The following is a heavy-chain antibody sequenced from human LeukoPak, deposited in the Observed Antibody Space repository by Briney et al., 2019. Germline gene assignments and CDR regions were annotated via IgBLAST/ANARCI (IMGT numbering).Heavy chain of an antibody. Sequence: PGGSLRLSCAASGFTFSSYAMSWVRQAPGKGLEWVSAISGSGGSTYYADSVKGRFTISRDSSKNTLYLQMNSLRAEDTAVYYCAKTVAGYWYFDLWGRGTLVTVSS. CDR3: AKTVAGYWYFDL. D-gene: IGHD6-19*01. CDR1: GFTFSSYA. J-gene: IGHJ2*01. V-gene: IGHV3-23*01. CDR2: ISGSGGST.